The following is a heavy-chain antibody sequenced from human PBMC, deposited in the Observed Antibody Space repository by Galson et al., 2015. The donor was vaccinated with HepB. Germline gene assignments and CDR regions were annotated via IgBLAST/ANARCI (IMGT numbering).Heavy chain of an antibody. CDR2: IIPSFGTT. CDR1: GATFSSYS. Sequence: VKVSCKASGATFSSYSISWVRQAPGQGLEWMGGIIPSFGTTNNAQKFQGRVTITADKSMYTVYMDLRSLRSDDTAVYYCARGIGRSIDYYHDWFDSWGQGTLVTVSS. J-gene: IGHJ5*01. CDR3: ARGIGRSIDYYHDWFDS. D-gene: IGHD3-10*01. V-gene: IGHV1-69*13.